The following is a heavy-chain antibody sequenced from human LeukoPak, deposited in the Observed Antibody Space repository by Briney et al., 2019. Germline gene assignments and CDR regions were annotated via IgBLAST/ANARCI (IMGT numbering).Heavy chain of an antibody. CDR2: ISGSGYST. D-gene: IGHD2-15*01. V-gene: IGHV3-23*01. CDR3: AKDLSYCSGGTCYTSRYYGMDV. J-gene: IGHJ6*02. Sequence: GGSLRLSCAASGFTFNNYAMSWVRQAPGRGLEWVSAISGSGYSTHYADSVKGRFTISRDNSKNTLYLQMNSLRAEDTAVYYCAKDLSYCSGGTCYTSRYYGMDVWGQGTTVTVSS. CDR1: GFTFNNYA.